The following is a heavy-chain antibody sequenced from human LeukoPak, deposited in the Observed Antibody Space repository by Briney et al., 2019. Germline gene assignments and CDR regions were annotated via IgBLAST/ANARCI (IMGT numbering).Heavy chain of an antibody. CDR1: GFTFSSYA. CDR2: ISYDGSNK. CDR3: ARDSPAAMAHYDY. D-gene: IGHD5-18*01. Sequence: GGSLRLSCAASGFTFSSYAMHWVRQAPGKGLEWVAVISYDGSNKYYADSVKGRFTISRDNSKNTLYLQMNSLRAEDTAVYYCARDSPAAMAHYDYSGQGTLVTVSS. J-gene: IGHJ4*02. V-gene: IGHV3-30-3*01.